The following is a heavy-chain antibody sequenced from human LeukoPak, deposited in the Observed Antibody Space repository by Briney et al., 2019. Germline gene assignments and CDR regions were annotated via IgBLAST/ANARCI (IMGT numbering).Heavy chain of an antibody. D-gene: IGHD3-16*02. CDR2: INHSGST. CDR1: GGSFSGYY. Sequence: KSSETLSLTCAVYGGSFSGYYWSWIRQPPGKGLEWIGEINHSGSTNYNPSLKSRVTISVDTSKDQFSLKLSSVTAADTAVYYCARAGYDYVWGSYRKDAFDIWGQGTMVTVSS. CDR3: ARAGYDYVWGSYRKDAFDI. V-gene: IGHV4-34*01. J-gene: IGHJ3*02.